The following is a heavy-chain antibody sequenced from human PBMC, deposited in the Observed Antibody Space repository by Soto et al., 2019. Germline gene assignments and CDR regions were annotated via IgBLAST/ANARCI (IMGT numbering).Heavy chain of an antibody. CDR2: VSGRGDMT. D-gene: IGHD1-1*01. V-gene: IGHV3-23*01. Sequence: LESGGGFAQPGGSLRLSCAASGFAFSSYAMTWVRQAPGKGLEWVAAVSGRGDMTYYADSVKGRFIISRDNSNNTLFLQMDSLRVDDTAVFFCAKRTTGYSEYFQNWGQGTLVTVSS. CDR1: GFAFSSYA. CDR3: AKRTTGYSEYFQN. J-gene: IGHJ1*01.